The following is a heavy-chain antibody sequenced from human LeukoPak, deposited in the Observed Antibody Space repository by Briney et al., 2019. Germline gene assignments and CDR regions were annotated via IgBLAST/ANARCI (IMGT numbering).Heavy chain of an antibody. D-gene: IGHD1-26*01. J-gene: IGHJ4*02. CDR3: AGQWELLLKFDY. Sequence: GGSLRLSCAASGFTFSSNSMSWVRQAPGKGLEWVSAISGSGGSTYYADSVKGRFTISRDNSKNTLYLQMNSLRAEDTAVYYCAGQWELLLKFDYWGQGTLVTVSS. V-gene: IGHV3-23*01. CDR2: ISGSGGST. CDR1: GFTFSSNS.